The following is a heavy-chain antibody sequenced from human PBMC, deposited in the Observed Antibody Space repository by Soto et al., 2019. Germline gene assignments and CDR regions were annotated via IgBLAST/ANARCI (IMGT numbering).Heavy chain of an antibody. CDR3: ANPYYDTNGEDARPFYYFGMNV. CDR1: QSSLSSSA. Sequence: EAQLLESGGGLVQPGGSLRRSCIVSQSSLSSSAMSWVRQAPQKGLDWVSTIKITGGLPSYADFVKGRFAISRDTSKHRVYLQMHSLRAEDTAVYYCANPYYDTNGEDARPFYYFGMNVWGQGTTVTVSS. J-gene: IGHJ6*02. V-gene: IGHV3-23*01. D-gene: IGHD2-8*01. CDR2: IKITGGLP.